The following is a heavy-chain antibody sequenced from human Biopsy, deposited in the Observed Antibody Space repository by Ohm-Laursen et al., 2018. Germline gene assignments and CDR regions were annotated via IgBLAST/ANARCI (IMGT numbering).Heavy chain of an antibody. CDR2: IIGIFRTA. CDR3: VLASFDY. Sequence: SSVKVSCKASGGTFSSSAITWVRQAPGQGLEWMGGIIGIFRTAHYAQNFQGRVTMTWDTSTTTVYMELSSLRSEDTAVYYCVLASFDYWGQGTLVIVSS. V-gene: IGHV1-69*06. CDR1: GGTFSSSA. J-gene: IGHJ4*02.